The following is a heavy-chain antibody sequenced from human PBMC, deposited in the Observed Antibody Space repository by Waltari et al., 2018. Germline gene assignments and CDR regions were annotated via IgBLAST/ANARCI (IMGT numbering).Heavy chain of an antibody. CDR3: ARDRNSWLKTDY. V-gene: IGHV1-18*01. CDR2: VSAYKGDT. Sequence: QVQLVQSGAEVKKPGASVRVSCKASGYTFTNYGISWLRQAPGQGLEWVGWVSAYKGDTKYAHKIQDRVTMTTDTSTSTAYMEVRSLRSDDTAVYYCARDRNSWLKTDYWGQGTLVTVSS. J-gene: IGHJ4*02. CDR1: GYTFTNYG. D-gene: IGHD3-9*01.